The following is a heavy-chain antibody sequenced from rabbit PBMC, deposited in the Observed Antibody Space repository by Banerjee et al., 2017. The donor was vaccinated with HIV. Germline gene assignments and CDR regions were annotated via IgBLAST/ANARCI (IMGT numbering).Heavy chain of an antibody. J-gene: IGHJ4*01. CDR3: ARDHAAYAGYVTL. CDR2: IYTSGGST. D-gene: IGHD7-1*01. Sequence: QSLEESGGDLVKPGASLTLTCKASGFDFSNNYWICWVRQAPGKGLEWIACIYTSGGSTWYASWANGRFTISKSSSTTVTLQMTSLTAADTASYFCARDHAAYAGYVTLWGPGTLVTVS. CDR1: GFDFSNNYW. V-gene: IGHV1S40*01.